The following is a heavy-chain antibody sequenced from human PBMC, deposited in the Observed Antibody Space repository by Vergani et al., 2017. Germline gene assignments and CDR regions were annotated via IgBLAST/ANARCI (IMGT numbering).Heavy chain of an antibody. D-gene: IGHD3-22*01. V-gene: IGHV3-23*01. Sequence: EVRLLESGGDLLQPGESLKISCAVSGFSFKDYAMSWVRQAPGKGLEWVSGISGTGGFTFYADSVKGRFTISRDNSQTTVFLQMNSLRADDSAVYYCTKAGQYDSDNFHDSWGQGALVTVAS. CDR1: GFSFKDYA. J-gene: IGHJ1*01. CDR3: TKAGQYDSDNFHDS. CDR2: ISGTGGFT.